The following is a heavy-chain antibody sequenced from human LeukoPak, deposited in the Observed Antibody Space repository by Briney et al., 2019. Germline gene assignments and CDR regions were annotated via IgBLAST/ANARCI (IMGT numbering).Heavy chain of an antibody. CDR1: GFTFSSYS. CDR2: ISSSSSYI. V-gene: IGHV3-21*01. CDR3: ARIYDFWSGYADEDDY. Sequence: GGSLRLSCAASGFTFSSYSMNWVRQAPGKGLEWVSSISSSSSYIYYADSVKGRFTISRDNAKNSLYLQMNSLRAEDTAVYYCARIYDFWSGYADEDDYWGQGTLVTVPS. J-gene: IGHJ4*02. D-gene: IGHD3-3*01.